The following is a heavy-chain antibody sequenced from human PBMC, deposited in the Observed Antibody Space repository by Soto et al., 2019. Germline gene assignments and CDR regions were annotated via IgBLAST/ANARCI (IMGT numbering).Heavy chain of an antibody. CDR3: ARDKVHCSGGSCCRGWFDP. V-gene: IGHV1-69*12. CDR1: GGTFSSYA. D-gene: IGHD2-15*01. CDR2: IIPIFGTA. J-gene: IGHJ5*02. Sequence: QVQLVQSGAEVKKPGSSVKVSCKASGGTFSSYAISWVRQAPGQGLEWMGGIIPIFGTANYAQKFQGRVTITADESTSTAYMELSSLRSEDTAVYYCARDKVHCSGGSCCRGWFDPWGQGTLVTVSS.